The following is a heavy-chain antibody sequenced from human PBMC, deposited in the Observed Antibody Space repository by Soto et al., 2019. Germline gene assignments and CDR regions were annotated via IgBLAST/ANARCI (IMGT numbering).Heavy chain of an antibody. CDR3: ARAWGIVVVPAASQYYYYGMDV. Sequence: PSDSLSLTCTVSGGSISSYYRSWIRQPPGKGLESIGYIYYSGSTNYNPSLKSRVTRSVDTSKNQFSLKLSSVTAADTAVYYCARAWGIVVVPAASQYYYYGMDVWGQGTTVTVSS. J-gene: IGHJ6*02. CDR1: GGSISSYY. D-gene: IGHD2-2*01. CDR2: IYYSGST. V-gene: IGHV4-59*07.